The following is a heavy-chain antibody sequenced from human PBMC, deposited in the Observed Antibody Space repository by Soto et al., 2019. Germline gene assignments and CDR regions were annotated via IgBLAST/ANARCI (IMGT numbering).Heavy chain of an antibody. CDR1: GGSISSSNYY. D-gene: IGHD3-9*01. V-gene: IGHV4-39*01. CDR3: ARHRGYYDILTGYYTELNFDY. J-gene: IGHJ4*02. Sequence: SGTLSLTCTVSGGSISSSNYYWGWIRQPPGKELEWIGSIYYSGTTNYNPSLKSRVTISVDTSKHQFSLKLSSVTAADTAMYYCARHRGYYDILTGYYTELNFDYWGQGTLVTVSS. CDR2: IYYSGTT.